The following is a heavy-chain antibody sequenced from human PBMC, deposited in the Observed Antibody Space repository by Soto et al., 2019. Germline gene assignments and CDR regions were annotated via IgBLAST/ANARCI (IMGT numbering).Heavy chain of an antibody. V-gene: IGHV4-61*01. CDR1: GDSVSSGSYY. J-gene: IGHJ4*02. D-gene: IGHD2-15*01. CDR2: IYYSGST. CDR3: ARDPLHDGYCSGGSCSGVDY. Sequence: SETLSLTCTVSGDSVSSGSYYWSWIRQPPGKGLEWIGYIYYSGSTNYNPSLKSRVTISVDTSKNQFSLKLSSVTAADTAVYYCARDPLHDGYCSGGSCSGVDYWGQGTLVTVSS.